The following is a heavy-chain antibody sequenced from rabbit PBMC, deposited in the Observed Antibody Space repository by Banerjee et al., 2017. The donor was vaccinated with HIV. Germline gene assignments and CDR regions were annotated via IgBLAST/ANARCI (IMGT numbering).Heavy chain of an antibody. CDR3: ARDPGTGYSFNFNL. V-gene: IGHV1S45*01. CDR1: GFTLNTYW. D-gene: IGHD8-1*01. Sequence: QEQLEESGGDLVKPGGTLTLTCTASGFTLNTYWMNWVRQAPGKGLEWIGCIYAGSGSAYYASWAKGRFTISKPSSTTVTLQMTSLTVADTATYFCARDPGTGYSFNFNLWGPGTLV. J-gene: IGHJ4*01. CDR2: IYAGSGSA.